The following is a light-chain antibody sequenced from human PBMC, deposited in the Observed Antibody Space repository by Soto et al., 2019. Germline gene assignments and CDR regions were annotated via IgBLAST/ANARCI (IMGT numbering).Light chain of an antibody. J-gene: IGKJ1*01. CDR2: KAS. V-gene: IGKV1-5*03. CDR3: QQYNDYSQT. CDR1: QSIGTR. Sequence: DIQMTQSPSTLSASVGDRVTITCRASQSIGTRLAWYQQEPGKAPKLLIYKASSLESGVPSRFSGSGSGTEFTLTISSLQPDDFATYYCQQYNDYSQTFGQGTKVEIK.